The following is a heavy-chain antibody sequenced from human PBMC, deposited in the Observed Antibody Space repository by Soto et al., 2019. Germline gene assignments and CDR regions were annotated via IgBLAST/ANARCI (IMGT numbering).Heavy chain of an antibody. CDR1: GASITFGGYS. CDR3: ARGGGSDSFDY. Sequence: SETLSLTCTVSGASITFGGYSWSWLRQTPGKGLEWIGYINHLETTFYNPSFESRLTLSIDRAKNQFSLKLHSMSAADRAVYFCARGGGSDSFDYWGQGILVTVSS. D-gene: IGHD1-26*01. CDR2: INHLETT. J-gene: IGHJ4*02. V-gene: IGHV4-30-2*01.